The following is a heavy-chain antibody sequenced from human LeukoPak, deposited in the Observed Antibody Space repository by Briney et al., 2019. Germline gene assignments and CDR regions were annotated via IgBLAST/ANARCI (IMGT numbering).Heavy chain of an antibody. CDR2: IKSKTDGGTT. Sequence: PGGSLRLSCAASGFTFSNAWMNWVRQAPGKGLEWIGRIKSKTDGGTTDYAAPVKGRFTISRDDSKNTLYLQMNSLKTEDTAVYYCTTYFTVVKFPKTTIFDYWGQGTLVTVSS. D-gene: IGHD4-23*01. J-gene: IGHJ4*02. CDR3: TTYFTVVKFPKTTIFDY. V-gene: IGHV3-15*01. CDR1: GFTFSNAW.